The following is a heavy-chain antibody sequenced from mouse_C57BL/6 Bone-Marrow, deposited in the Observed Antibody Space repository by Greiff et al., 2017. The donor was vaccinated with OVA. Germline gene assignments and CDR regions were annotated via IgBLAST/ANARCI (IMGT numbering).Heavy chain of an antibody. D-gene: IGHD1-1*01. CDR1: GYAFTNYL. J-gene: IGHJ1*03. CDR2: INPGSGGT. Sequence: QVQLQQSGAELVRPGTSVKVSCKASGYAFTNYLLEWVKQRPGQGLEWIGVINPGSGGTNYNEKFKGKATLTADKSSSSAYMQLSSLTSEDSAVYFCARPGHYYGSSYRYFDVWGTGTTVTVSS. V-gene: IGHV1-54*01. CDR3: ARPGHYYGSSYRYFDV.